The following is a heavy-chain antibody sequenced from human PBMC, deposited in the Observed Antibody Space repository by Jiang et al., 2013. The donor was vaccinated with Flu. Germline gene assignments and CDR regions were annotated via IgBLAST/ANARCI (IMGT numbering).Heavy chain of an antibody. D-gene: IGHD2-15*01. CDR2: INTKTGT. CDR3: ARDGRRCTGDSCYTYFDY. J-gene: IGHJ4*02. Sequence: LEWMGWINTKTGTQRTAQAFTGRFVFSLDTSVSTAYLQISSLKADDTAAYYCARDGRRCTGDSCYTYFDYWGQGTLVSVSS. V-gene: IGHV7-4-1*02.